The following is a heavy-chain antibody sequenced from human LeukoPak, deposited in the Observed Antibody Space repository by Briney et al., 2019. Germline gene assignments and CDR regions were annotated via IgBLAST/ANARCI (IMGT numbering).Heavy chain of an antibody. Sequence: PSETLSLTCTVSGYSISSDNYWGWIRQPPGKGLEWIGSIYHSGGTYYNPSLKSRVTISLDTSKNQFSLKLSSVTAADTAVYYCATSGWYLLPGVYWGQGTLVTVSS. CDR3: ATSGWYLLPGVY. V-gene: IGHV4-38-2*02. CDR2: IYHSGGT. D-gene: IGHD6-19*01. J-gene: IGHJ4*02. CDR1: GYSISSDNY.